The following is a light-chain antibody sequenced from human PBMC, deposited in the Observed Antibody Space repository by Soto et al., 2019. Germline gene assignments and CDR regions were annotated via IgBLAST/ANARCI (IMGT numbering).Light chain of an antibody. V-gene: IGKV1-6*01. J-gene: IGKJ1*01. CDR3: LQDYYYPPT. CDR2: AAS. CDR1: QGIRND. Sequence: AIQMTQSPSSLSASVGDRVTITCRASQGIRNDLGWYQQKPGKAPKLLIYAASSLLSGVPSRFSGSGSRTDFTLTISSLQPEDFATYYCLQDYYYPPTFGQGTKVEIK.